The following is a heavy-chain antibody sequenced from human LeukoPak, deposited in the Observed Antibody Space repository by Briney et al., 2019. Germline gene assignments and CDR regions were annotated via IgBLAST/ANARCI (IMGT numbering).Heavy chain of an antibody. CDR2: IYSTDSDT. CDR1: GSRFTNSW. J-gene: IGHJ4*02. CDR3: ASGGWSGFGY. Sequence: GESLQISCKGSGSRFTNSWIGWVRQMPGKGLEWMGIIYSTDSDTRYSPSFQGQVTISADKSISTAYLQWSSLKTSDTAMYYCASGGWSGFGYWGQGTLVTVSS. V-gene: IGHV5-51*01. D-gene: IGHD2-15*01.